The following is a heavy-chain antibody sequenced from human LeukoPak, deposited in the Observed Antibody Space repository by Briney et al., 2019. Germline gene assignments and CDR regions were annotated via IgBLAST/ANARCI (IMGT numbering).Heavy chain of an antibody. J-gene: IGHJ5*02. CDR2: INYGGGT. CDR1: GGSFSDYY. V-gene: IGHV4-34*01. Sequence: PSETLSLTCAVYGGSFSDYYWSWIRQPPGKGLEWIGEINYGGGTNYNPSLKSRVTISVDTSKNQFSLRLSSVTAADTAVYYCARGRIFMVRGVIRAPNWFDPWGQGTLVTVSS. CDR3: ARGRIFMVRGVIRAPNWFDP. D-gene: IGHD3-10*01.